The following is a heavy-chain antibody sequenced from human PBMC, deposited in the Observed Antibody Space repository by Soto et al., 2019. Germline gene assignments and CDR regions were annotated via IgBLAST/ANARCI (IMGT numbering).Heavy chain of an antibody. CDR2: INPSGGST. CDR3: ARSYCGGDCPNNWFDP. CDR1: GYIFSGYY. J-gene: IGHJ5*02. D-gene: IGHD2-21*02. Sequence: QVQLVQSGAEVRTPGASVKVSCKASGYIFSGYYIHWVRQVPGQGLEWMGIINPSGGSTVYAQEFKGRVTMTRDTATRTVYMELSSLRSEDTAMYYCARSYCGGDCPNNWFDPWGQGTLVTVSS. V-gene: IGHV1-46*01.